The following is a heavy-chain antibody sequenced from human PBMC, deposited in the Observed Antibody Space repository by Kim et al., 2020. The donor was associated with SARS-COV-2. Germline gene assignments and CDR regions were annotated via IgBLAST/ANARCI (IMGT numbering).Heavy chain of an antibody. CDR1: GFTFSNYA. V-gene: IGHV3-23*01. J-gene: IGHJ4*02. D-gene: IGHD2-21*01. CDR2: IRGGATST. Sequence: GGSLRLSCAASGFTFSNYAMTWVRQAPGKGLEWVSAIRGGATSTYYADSVKGRFTISRDNSKNTLSLQMSSLRAEDTAVYYCASLTCGAECYPSYWGQGTLVTVSS. CDR3: ASLTCGAECYPSY.